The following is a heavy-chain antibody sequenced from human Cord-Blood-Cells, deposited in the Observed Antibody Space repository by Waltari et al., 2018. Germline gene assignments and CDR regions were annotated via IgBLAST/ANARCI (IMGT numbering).Heavy chain of an antibody. CDR3: ARGVPMVRGVTDAFDI. J-gene: IGHJ3*02. CDR2: INHSGST. Sequence: QVQLQQWGAGLLKPSETLSLTCAVYGGSFSVYYWSWIRQPPGKGLEWIGEINHSGSTNYNPSLKSRVTISVDTSKNQFSLKLSSVTAADTAVYYCARGVPMVRGVTDAFDIWGQGTMVTDSS. V-gene: IGHV4-34*01. CDR1: GGSFSVYY. D-gene: IGHD3-10*01.